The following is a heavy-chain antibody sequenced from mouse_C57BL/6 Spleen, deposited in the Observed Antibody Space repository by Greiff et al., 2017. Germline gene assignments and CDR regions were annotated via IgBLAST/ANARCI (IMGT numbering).Heavy chain of an antibody. CDR3: ARADIYYSNYDAMDY. J-gene: IGHJ4*01. D-gene: IGHD2-5*01. CDR1: GYAFSSSW. CDR2: IYPGDGDH. V-gene: IGHV1-82*01. Sequence: VQLQQSGPELVKPGASVKISCKASGYAFSSSWMNWVKQRPGKGLEWIGRIYPGDGDHNYNGKFKGKATLTVDKSSSTAYMQISSLTSEDSAVYFCARADIYYSNYDAMDYWGQGTSVTVSS.